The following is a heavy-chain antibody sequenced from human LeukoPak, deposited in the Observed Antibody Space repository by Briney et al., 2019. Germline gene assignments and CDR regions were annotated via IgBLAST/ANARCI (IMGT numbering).Heavy chain of an antibody. CDR1: GFTFDDYA. V-gene: IGHV3-9*01. J-gene: IGHJ1*01. CDR2: ISWNSGSI. Sequence: GGSLRLSCAASGFTFDDYAIHWVRQAPGKGLEWVSGISWNSGSIGYADSVKGRFTISRDNAKNSLYLQMNSLRAEDTALYYCAKDTGSRPDAEYFQHWGQGTLVTVSS. CDR3: AKDTGSRPDAEYFQH.